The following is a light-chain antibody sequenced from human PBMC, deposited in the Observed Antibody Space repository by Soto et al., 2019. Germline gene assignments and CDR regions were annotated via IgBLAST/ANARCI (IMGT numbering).Light chain of an antibody. V-gene: IGLV1-51*01. CDR3: GTWDSSLIPYV. CDR2: DNN. J-gene: IGLJ1*01. CDR1: SSNIANNY. Sequence: QSVLTQPPSVSAAPGQKVTIPCSGSSSNIANNYVSWYQQLPGTAPKLLIYDNNKRPSGIPDRFSGSKSGTSATLGITGLQTGDEADYYCGTWDSSLIPYVFGTGTKVTVL.